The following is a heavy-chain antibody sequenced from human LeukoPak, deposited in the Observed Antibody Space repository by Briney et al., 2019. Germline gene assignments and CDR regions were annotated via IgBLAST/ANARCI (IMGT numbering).Heavy chain of an antibody. Sequence: ASVKVSCKASGYTFTGYYMHWVRQAPGQGLEWMGWINPNSGGTNYAQKFQGRVTMTRDTSISTAYMELSRLRSDDTAVYYCARDCYGSGSYHYYYYYMDVWGKGTTVTVSS. D-gene: IGHD3-10*01. V-gene: IGHV1-2*02. J-gene: IGHJ6*03. CDR1: GYTFTGYY. CDR2: INPNSGGT. CDR3: ARDCYGSGSYHYYYYYMDV.